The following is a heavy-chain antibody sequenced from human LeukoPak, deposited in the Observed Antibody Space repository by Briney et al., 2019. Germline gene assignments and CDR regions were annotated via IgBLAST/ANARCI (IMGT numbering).Heavy chain of an antibody. V-gene: IGHV4-39*01. CDR3: ASSPSGYWWNFDC. CDR1: GGSISSNNYY. D-gene: IGHD3-22*01. CDR2: IYYSGST. J-gene: IGHJ5*01. Sequence: PPETLSLTCTVSGGSISSNNYYWGWIRQPPGKGLEWIGSIYYSGSTYNNPSLKSRVTISVDTTKNQFSLKLTSVTAADTAVYYCASSPSGYWWNFDCWGQGTLVTVSS.